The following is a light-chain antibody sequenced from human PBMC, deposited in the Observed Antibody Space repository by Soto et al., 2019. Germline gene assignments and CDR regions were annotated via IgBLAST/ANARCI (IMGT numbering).Light chain of an antibody. Sequence: QSVLTQPASVSGSPGQSITISCTGTNSDVGSYNLVSWYQQHPGEAPKLLIYEVTKRPSGVSNRFSGSKSGNTASLTISGLQAEDEADYYCCSYAGSNTLLFGGGTKLTVL. J-gene: IGLJ2*01. CDR2: EVT. CDR1: NSDVGSYNL. V-gene: IGLV2-23*02. CDR3: CSYAGSNTLL.